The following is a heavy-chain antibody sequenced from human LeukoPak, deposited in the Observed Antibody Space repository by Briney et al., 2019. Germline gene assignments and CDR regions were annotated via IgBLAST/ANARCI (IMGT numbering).Heavy chain of an antibody. CDR3: ARDSGSDP. CDR2: ISYDGSNK. Sequence: GGSLRLSCAASGFTFSGYAMHWVRQAPGKGLEWVAVISYDGSNKYYADSVKGRFTISRDNSKNTLYLQMNSLRAEDTAVYYCARDSGSDPWGQGTLVTVSS. V-gene: IGHV3-30-3*01. J-gene: IGHJ5*02. D-gene: IGHD1-26*01. CDR1: GFTFSGYA.